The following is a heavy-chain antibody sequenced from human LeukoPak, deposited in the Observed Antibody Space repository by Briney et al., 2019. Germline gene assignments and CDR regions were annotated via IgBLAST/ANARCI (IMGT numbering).Heavy chain of an antibody. CDR1: GGSISSGGYS. D-gene: IGHD2-15*01. J-gene: IGHJ3*02. CDR2: IYHSGST. V-gene: IGHV4-30-2*01. CDR3: ARSLGYGSGCSCRDAFDI. Sequence: SQTLSLTCAVSGGSISSGGYSWSWLRQPPGTGLEWIGYIYHSGSTYYNPSLKSRVTISVDRSKNQFSLKLSSVTAADTAVYYCARSLGYGSGCSCRDAFDIWGQGTMVTVSS.